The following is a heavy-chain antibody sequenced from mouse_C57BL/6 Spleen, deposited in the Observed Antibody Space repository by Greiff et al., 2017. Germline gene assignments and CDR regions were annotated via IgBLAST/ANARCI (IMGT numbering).Heavy chain of an antibody. CDR2: ISGGGGNT. Sequence: EVKVVESGGGLVKPGGSLKLSCAASGFTFSSYTMSWVRQTPEKRLEWVATISGGGGNTYYPASVKGRFTISRDNAKKTLYLQVSRLRSEDTALYYCARHGITTVVATYRSAYWYFDVWGTGTTVTVSS. V-gene: IGHV5-9*01. J-gene: IGHJ1*03. CDR1: GFTFSSYT. CDR3: ARHGITTVVATYRSAYWYFDV. D-gene: IGHD1-1*01.